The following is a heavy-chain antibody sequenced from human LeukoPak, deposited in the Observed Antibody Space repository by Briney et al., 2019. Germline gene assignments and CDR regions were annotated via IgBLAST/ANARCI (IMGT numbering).Heavy chain of an antibody. CDR2: ISSSGSNI. Sequence: GGSLRLSCAASGFTFSDYYMSWIRQAPGKGLEWVSYISSSGSNIYYADSVKGRFTISRYNAKNSLYLQMNSLRAEDTAVYYCARITMITVMDVWGQGTTVTVSS. V-gene: IGHV3-11*01. J-gene: IGHJ6*02. D-gene: IGHD3-22*01. CDR1: GFTFSDYY. CDR3: ARITMITVMDV.